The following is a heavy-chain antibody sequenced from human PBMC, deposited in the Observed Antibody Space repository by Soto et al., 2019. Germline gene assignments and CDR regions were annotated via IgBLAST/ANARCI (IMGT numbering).Heavy chain of an antibody. V-gene: IGHV3-30*03. J-gene: IGHJ2*01. CDR1: GVTFKDYG. CDR2: ISYDGKQT. Sequence: GGSLRLSCGAPGVTFKDYGMHWVRQAPGKGLEWVAVISYDGKQTYYADSVKGRFTIPKDKSKRTLFLQMNSLRVEDTAVFYCSRDGWGSNWYLELWGRGTLVTVSS. CDR3: SRDGWGSNWYLEL. D-gene: IGHD3-16*01.